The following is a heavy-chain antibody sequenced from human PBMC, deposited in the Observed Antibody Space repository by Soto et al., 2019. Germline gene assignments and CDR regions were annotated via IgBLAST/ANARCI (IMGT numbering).Heavy chain of an antibody. CDR2: INAGNGNT. V-gene: IGHV1-3*01. Sequence: GASVKVSCKASGYIFTNYVIHWVRQAPGQRLEWMGWINAGNGNTKYSQNFQGRVTVTRDTSASTAYMELSSLRSEDTAVYYCARWKNNFDYWGQGSLVTVSS. J-gene: IGHJ4*02. D-gene: IGHD1-1*01. CDR1: GYIFTNYV. CDR3: ARWKNNFDY.